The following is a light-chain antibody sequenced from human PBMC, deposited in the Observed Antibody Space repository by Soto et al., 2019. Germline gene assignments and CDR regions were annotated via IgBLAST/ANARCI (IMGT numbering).Light chain of an antibody. CDR3: CSYAGDYTFV. CDR1: SSDVGGYNY. CDR2: DVK. Sequence: QSVLTQPRSVSGSPGQSVTLSCTGTSSDVGGYNYVSWYQQHPGRAPRVMIYDVKTRPSGVPDRFSGSKSGNTASLTISELQAEDEADYYCCSYAGDYTFVFGTGTKLTVL. J-gene: IGLJ1*01. V-gene: IGLV2-11*01.